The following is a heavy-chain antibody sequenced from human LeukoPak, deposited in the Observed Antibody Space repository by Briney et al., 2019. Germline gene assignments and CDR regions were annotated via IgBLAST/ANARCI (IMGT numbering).Heavy chain of an antibody. J-gene: IGHJ4*02. CDR1: GFTFSSYA. D-gene: IGHD6-13*01. V-gene: IGHV3-23*01. CDR3: AKDTHRLGSSWFDY. Sequence: GGSLRLSCAASGFTFSSYAMSWVRPAPGKGLEWVSAISGSGGSTYYADSVKGRFTISRDKSKNTLYLQMNSLRAEDTAVYYCAKDTHRLGSSWFDYWGQGTLVTVSS. CDR2: ISGSGGST.